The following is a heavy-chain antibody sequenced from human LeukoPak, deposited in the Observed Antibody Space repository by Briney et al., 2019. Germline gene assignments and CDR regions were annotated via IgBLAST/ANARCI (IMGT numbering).Heavy chain of an antibody. CDR1: GFTFSSYW. J-gene: IGHJ2*01. CDR3: AKLVVVTATYWYFDL. Sequence: GGSLRLSCVASGFTFSSYWMSWVRQAPGRGLDWVANIKQDGSEKYYGDSVKGRFTISRDNAKNTLYLQMNSLRAEDTAVYYCAKLVVVTATYWYFDLWGRGTLVSVSS. CDR2: IKQDGSEK. V-gene: IGHV3-7*03. D-gene: IGHD2-21*02.